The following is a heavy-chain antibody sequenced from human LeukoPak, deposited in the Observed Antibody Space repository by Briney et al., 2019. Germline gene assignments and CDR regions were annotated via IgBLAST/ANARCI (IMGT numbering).Heavy chain of an antibody. J-gene: IGHJ4*02. Sequence: KPSETLSLTCAVYGGSFSGYYWSWIRQPPGKGLEWIGEINHSGRTNYNPSLKSRVTISVDTSKNQFSLKLSSVTAADTAVYYCATGGVTPIRVDFWGQGTLVTVSS. CDR3: ATGGVTPIRVDF. V-gene: IGHV4-34*01. CDR2: INHSGRT. D-gene: IGHD2-21*02. CDR1: GGSFSGYY.